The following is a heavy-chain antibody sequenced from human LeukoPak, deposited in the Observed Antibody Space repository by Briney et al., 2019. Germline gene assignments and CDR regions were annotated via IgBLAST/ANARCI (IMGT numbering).Heavy chain of an antibody. CDR2: IYTDGRRT. D-gene: IGHD3-3*01. CDR3: ARSGGGGAFDV. Sequence: GGSLRLSCAASGFTFSSYAMSWVRQAPGKGLVWVSRIYTDGRRTDYADSVKGRFTISGDNARNTLYLQMNSLRADDTAVYYCARSGGGGAFDVWGQGTMVTVSS. J-gene: IGHJ3*01. CDR1: GFTFSSYA. V-gene: IGHV3-74*01.